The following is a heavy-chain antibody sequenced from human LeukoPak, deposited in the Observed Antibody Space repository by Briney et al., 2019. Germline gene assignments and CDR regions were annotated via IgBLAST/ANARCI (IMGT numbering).Heavy chain of an antibody. CDR2: INSGGST. D-gene: IGHD3-10*01. J-gene: IGHJ6*03. CDR3: ASGSGSYRTPYYYMDV. Sequence: PGGSLRLSCAASGFTFSSYAMSWVRRAPGKGLEWVSGINSGGSTYDADSVKGRFTISRDNSKNTLYLQMNSLRAEDTAVYYCASGSGSYRTPYYYMDVWGTGTTVTVSS. V-gene: IGHV3-23*01. CDR1: GFTFSSYA.